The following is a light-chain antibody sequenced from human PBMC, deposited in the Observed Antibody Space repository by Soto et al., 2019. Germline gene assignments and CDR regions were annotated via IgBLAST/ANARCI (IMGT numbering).Light chain of an antibody. V-gene: IGLV2-11*01. CDR1: SSDVGDYNY. Sequence: QSVLTQPRSVSGSPGQSVTISCTGTSSDVGDYNYVSWYQHHPGTAPKLMIYDVSKRPSGVPDRFSCSKSGSTASPTTSGLQAENAADYYCCSYAVNYSYVFGTGTKVTV. CDR2: DVS. CDR3: CSYAVNYSYV. J-gene: IGLJ1*01.